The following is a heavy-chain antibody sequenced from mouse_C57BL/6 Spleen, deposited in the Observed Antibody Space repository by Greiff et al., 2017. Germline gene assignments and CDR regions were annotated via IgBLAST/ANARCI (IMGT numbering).Heavy chain of an antibody. V-gene: IGHV1-15*01. J-gene: IGHJ4*01. D-gene: IGHD1-1*01. CDR3: TRHYGSILYAMDY. Sequence: VQLVESGAELVRPGASVTLSCKASGYTFTDYEMHWVKQTPVHGLEWIGAIDPETGGTAYNQKFKGKAILTADKSSSTAYMELRSLTSEDSAVYYCTRHYGSILYAMDYWGQGTSVTVSS. CDR2: IDPETGGT. CDR1: GYTFTDYE.